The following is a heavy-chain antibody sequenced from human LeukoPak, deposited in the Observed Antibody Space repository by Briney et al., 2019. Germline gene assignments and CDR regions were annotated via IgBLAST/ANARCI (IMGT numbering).Heavy chain of an antibody. CDR3: ATGPSNDFWSGYLLDY. CDR1: GYTLTELS. D-gene: IGHD3-3*01. CDR2: FDPEDGET. V-gene: IGHV1-24*01. J-gene: IGHJ4*02. Sequence: AASVTVSFKVSGYTLTELSMHWVRQAPGKGLEWMGGFDPEDGETIYAQKFQGRVTMTEDTSTDTAYMELSSLRSEDTAAYYCATGPSNDFWSGYLLDYWGQGTLVTVSS.